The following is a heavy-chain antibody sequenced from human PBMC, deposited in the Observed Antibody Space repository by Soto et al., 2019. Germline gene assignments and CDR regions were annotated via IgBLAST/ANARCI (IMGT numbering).Heavy chain of an antibody. CDR3: ARVTYSSPYDY. CDR1: GGSISSSSYY. Sequence: QLQLQESGPGLVKPSETLSLTCTVSGGSISSSSYYWGWIRQPPGKGLEWIGSIYYSGSTYYNPSLKSRVTISVDTSKNQFSLKLSSVTAADTAVYYCARVTYSSPYDYWGQGTLVTVSS. J-gene: IGHJ4*02. V-gene: IGHV4-39*01. CDR2: IYYSGST. D-gene: IGHD6-13*01.